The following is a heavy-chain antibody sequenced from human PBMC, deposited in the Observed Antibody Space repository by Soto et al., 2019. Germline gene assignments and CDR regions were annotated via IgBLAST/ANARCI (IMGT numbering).Heavy chain of an antibody. J-gene: IGHJ5*02. V-gene: IGHV5-10-1*01. CDR1: GYSFTSYW. Sequence: GESLKISCKGSGYSFTSYWISWVRQMPGKGLEWMGRIDPSDSYTNYSPSFQGHVTISADKSISTAYLQWSSLKASDTAMYYCARHGISSLVRGDYNWFDPWGQGTLVTVSS. D-gene: IGHD3-10*01. CDR3: ARHGISSLVRGDYNWFDP. CDR2: IDPSDSYT.